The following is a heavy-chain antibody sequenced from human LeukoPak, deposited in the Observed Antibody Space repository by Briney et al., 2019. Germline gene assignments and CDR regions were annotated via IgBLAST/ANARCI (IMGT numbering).Heavy chain of an antibody. CDR2: IYPGDSDT. Sequence: GESLKISCKGSGYMFTSYWIGWVRQMPGKGLEWIGIIYPGDSDTRYSPSFQGQVTISADKSISTAYLQWSSLKASDTAMYYCARRTVDTAMDLYYFDYWGQGTLVTVSS. V-gene: IGHV5-51*01. J-gene: IGHJ4*02. D-gene: IGHD5-18*01. CDR3: ARRTVDTAMDLYYFDY. CDR1: GYMFTSYW.